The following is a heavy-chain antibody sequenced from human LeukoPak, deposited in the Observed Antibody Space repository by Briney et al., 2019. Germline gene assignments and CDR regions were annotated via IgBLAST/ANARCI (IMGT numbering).Heavy chain of an antibody. J-gene: IGHJ4*02. CDR3: AADRSQYYYDSRDFDY. CDR2: IVVGSGYT. CDR1: GFTFTSSA. Sequence: SVKVSCKASGFTFTSSAVQWVRQARGQRLEWIGWIVVGSGYTNYAQKFQERVTITRDMSTSTAYMELSSLRSEDTAVYYCAADRSQYYYDSRDFDYWGQGTLVTVSS. V-gene: IGHV1-58*01. D-gene: IGHD3-22*01.